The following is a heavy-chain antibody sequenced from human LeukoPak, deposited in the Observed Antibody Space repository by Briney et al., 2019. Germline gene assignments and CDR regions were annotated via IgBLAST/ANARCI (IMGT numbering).Heavy chain of an antibody. J-gene: IGHJ4*02. Sequence: ASVKVSCKASGGTFSNYGIGWVRQAPGQGLEWMGGIIPISGTTNYAQNFQGRDTITADESTTTAYMELASLRFDDTAVYYCARFDPGVHPGDYWGQGTLVTVSS. D-gene: IGHD3-10*01. CDR3: ARFDPGVHPGDY. V-gene: IGHV1-69*13. CDR1: GGTFSNYG. CDR2: IIPISGTT.